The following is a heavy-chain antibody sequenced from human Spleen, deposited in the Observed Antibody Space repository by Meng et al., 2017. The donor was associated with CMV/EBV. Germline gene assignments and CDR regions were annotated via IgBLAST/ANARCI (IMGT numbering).Heavy chain of an antibody. J-gene: IGHJ5*02. D-gene: IGHD4-11*01. V-gene: IGHV1-18*01. CDR3: ARDDYSNWFDP. CDR1: GYTFTNYD. CDR2: ISAYNGNT. Sequence: ASVKVSCKASGYTFTNYDFNWVRQATGQGLEWMGWISAYNGNTNYAQKLQGRVTMTTDTSTSTAYMELRSLRSDDTAVYYCARDDYSNWFDPWGQGTLVTVSS.